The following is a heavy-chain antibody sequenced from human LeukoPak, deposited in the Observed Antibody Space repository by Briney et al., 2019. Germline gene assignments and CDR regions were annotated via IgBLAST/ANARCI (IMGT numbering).Heavy chain of an antibody. CDR2: IYYSGST. Sequence: PSETLSLTCTVSGGSISSHYWSWIRQPPGKGLEWIGYIYYSGSTNYNPSLKSRLTISVDTSKNHFSLKLSSMTAADTAVYYCARRYYDFWSGYGRLLEPFGAAFDIWGQGTMVTVSS. V-gene: IGHV4-59*11. CDR1: GGSISSHY. J-gene: IGHJ3*02. CDR3: ARRYYDFWSGYGRLLEPFGAAFDI. D-gene: IGHD3-3*01.